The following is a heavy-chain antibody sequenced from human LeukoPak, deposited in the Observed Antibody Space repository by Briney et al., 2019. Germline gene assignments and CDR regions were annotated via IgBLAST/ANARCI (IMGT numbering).Heavy chain of an antibody. J-gene: IGHJ4*02. CDR3: ARTGTVAGND. CDR2: INHSGST. D-gene: IGHD6-19*01. CDR1: AGSFSGYY. V-gene: IGHV4-34*01. Sequence: SETLSLTCAVYAGSFSGYYWSWIRQPPGKGLEWIGEINHSGSTNYNPSLKSRVTISVDTSKNQFSLKLSSVTAADTAVYCCARTGTVAGNDWGQGTLVTVSS.